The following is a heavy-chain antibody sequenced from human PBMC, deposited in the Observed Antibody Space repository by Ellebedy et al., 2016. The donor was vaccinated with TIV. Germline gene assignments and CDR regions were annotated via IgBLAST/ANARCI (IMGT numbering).Heavy chain of an antibody. Sequence: ASVKVSXXASGYSFTDYYLHWVRQAPGQGLECMGWINTNSGGTNYAQKFQGRVTMTRDTSVNTAYMELTGLTSDDTALYYCASGGPGTRGTTIDYWGQGTLVTVSS. V-gene: IGHV1-2*02. CDR1: GYSFTDYY. D-gene: IGHD1-1*01. CDR3: ASGGPGTRGTTIDY. J-gene: IGHJ4*02. CDR2: INTNSGGT.